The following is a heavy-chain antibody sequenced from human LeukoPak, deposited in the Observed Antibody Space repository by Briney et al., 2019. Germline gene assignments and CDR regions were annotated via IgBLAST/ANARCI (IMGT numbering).Heavy chain of an antibody. J-gene: IGHJ4*02. V-gene: IGHV3-7*04. CDR2: IKQDGSEK. D-gene: IGHD3-10*01. Sequence: PGGSLRLSCVASGFTFSSYWMSWVRQAPGKALEWVANIKQDGSEKYYVDSVKGRFTISRDNAKNSLYLQMNSLRAEDTAVYYCARGAGSGSYYRPDYWGQGTLVTVSS. CDR3: ARGAGSGSYYRPDY. CDR1: GFTFSSYW.